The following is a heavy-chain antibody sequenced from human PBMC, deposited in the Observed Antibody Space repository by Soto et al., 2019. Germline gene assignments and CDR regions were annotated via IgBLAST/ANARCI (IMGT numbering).Heavy chain of an antibody. D-gene: IGHD1-26*01. J-gene: IGHJ4*02. CDR2: IYYSGST. V-gene: IGHV4-31*03. CDR1: GGSISSGGYY. CDR3: ARVWYSGSYPLHLYVDY. Sequence: TLSLTYTVSGGSISSGGYYWSWIRQHPGKGLEWIGYIYYSGSTYYNPSLKSRVTISVDTSKNQFSLKLSSVTAADTAVYYCARVWYSGSYPLHLYVDYWGQGTLVTVSS.